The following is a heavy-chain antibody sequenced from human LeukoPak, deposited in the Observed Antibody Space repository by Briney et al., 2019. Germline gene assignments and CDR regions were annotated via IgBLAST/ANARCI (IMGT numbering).Heavy chain of an antibody. CDR2: MNPNSGNA. J-gene: IGHJ3*02. CDR1: GYTFTSYD. Sequence: ASVKVSCKASGYTFTSYDINWVRQATGQGLEWMGWMNPNSGNAGYAQKFQGRVTMTRNTSISTASMDLSSLRSEDTAVYYCARVAKDAFDIWGQGTMVTVSS. CDR3: ARVAKDAFDI. V-gene: IGHV1-8*01.